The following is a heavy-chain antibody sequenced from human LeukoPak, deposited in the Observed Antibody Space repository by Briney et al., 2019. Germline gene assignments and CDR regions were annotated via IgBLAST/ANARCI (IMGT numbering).Heavy chain of an antibody. CDR3: ARVFVDIVATSYRFDP. V-gene: IGHV7-4-1*02. Sequence: ASVKVSCKASGYTFTSYSMNWVRQAPGQGLQYMGWINTNTGNPTYAQGFTGRFVFSLDTSVSTAYLQISSLQAEDTAVYYCARVFVDIVATSYRFDPWGQGTLVTVSS. D-gene: IGHD5-12*01. J-gene: IGHJ5*02. CDR2: INTNTGNP. CDR1: GYTFTSYS.